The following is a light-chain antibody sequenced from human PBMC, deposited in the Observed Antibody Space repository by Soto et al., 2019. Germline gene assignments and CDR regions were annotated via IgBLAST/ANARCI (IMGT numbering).Light chain of an antibody. Sequence: DIQMTQSPSTLSGSVGDRVTITCRASQTISSWLAWYQQKPGKAPKLLIYKASSLESGVPSRFSGSGSGTEFTLTISSLQPEDSATYYCQQSYTTPITFGPGTKVDIK. CDR1: QTISSW. J-gene: IGKJ3*01. V-gene: IGKV1-5*03. CDR3: QQSYTTPIT. CDR2: KAS.